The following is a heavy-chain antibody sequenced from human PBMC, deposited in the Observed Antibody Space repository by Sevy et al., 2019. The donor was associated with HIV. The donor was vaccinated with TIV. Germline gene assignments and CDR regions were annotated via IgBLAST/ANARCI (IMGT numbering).Heavy chain of an antibody. CDR3: ARDQAAYTGPSSFDY. J-gene: IGHJ4*02. V-gene: IGHV1-18*04. Sequence: AAVKVSCKASGYPFTVYHITWVGQAPGQGLEWLGWVAAYNADSNYAHTVRDRVTMSTDTSTNTAHMELRSLTSVDTAVYFCARDQAAYTGPSSFDYWAQGTWVTVSS. CDR1: GYPFTVYH. D-gene: IGHD5-12*01. CDR2: VAAYNADS.